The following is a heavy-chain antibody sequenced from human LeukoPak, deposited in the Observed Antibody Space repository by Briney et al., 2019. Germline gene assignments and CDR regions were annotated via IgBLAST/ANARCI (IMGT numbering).Heavy chain of an antibody. V-gene: IGHV3-33*02. CDR2: IWPNGSNK. J-gene: IGHJ3*02. Sequence: SGGSLRLSCAASGFTFSTYGMHWVRQAPGKGLEWVAVIWPNGSNKYHADSAKGRFTISRDNSKSTLFLQMSSLAAEDTAVYYCVGELLTAAGTIGAFDIWGRGTMVTVSS. CDR3: VGELLTAAGTIGAFDI. CDR1: GFTFSTYG. D-gene: IGHD6-13*01.